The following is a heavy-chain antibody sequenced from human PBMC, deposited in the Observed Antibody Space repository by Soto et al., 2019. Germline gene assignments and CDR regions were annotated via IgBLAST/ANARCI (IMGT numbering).Heavy chain of an antibody. J-gene: IGHJ3*02. V-gene: IGHV1-69*12. D-gene: IGHD3-10*01. CDR2: IIPIFGTA. CDR3: ARGSPATRYAFDI. CDR1: GGTFSSYA. Sequence: QVQLVQSGAEVKKHGSSVKVSCKASGGTFSSYAISWVRQAPGQGLEWMGGIIPIFGTANYAQKFQGRVTISAEEATSTAYMELNSLRSEDTSVYYCARGSPATRYAFDIWGQGTMVTVSS.